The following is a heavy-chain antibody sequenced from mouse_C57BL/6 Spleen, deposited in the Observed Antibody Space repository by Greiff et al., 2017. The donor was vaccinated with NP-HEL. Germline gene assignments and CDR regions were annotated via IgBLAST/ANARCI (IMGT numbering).Heavy chain of an antibody. J-gene: IGHJ4*01. Sequence: VKLVESGPGLVAPSQSLSITCTVSGFSLTSYGVDWVRQSPGKGLEWLGVIWGVGSTNYNSALKSRLSISKDNSKSQVFLKMNSLQTDDTAMYYCASDDGSGAMDYWGQGTSVTVSS. CDR1: GFSLTSYG. V-gene: IGHV2-6*01. D-gene: IGHD2-3*01. CDR3: ASDDGSGAMDY. CDR2: IWGVGST.